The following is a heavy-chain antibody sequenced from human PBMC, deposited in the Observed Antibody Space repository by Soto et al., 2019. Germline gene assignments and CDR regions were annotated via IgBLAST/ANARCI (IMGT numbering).Heavy chain of an antibody. CDR1: GGSISSGDYY. J-gene: IGHJ6*02. CDR2: IYYSGST. D-gene: IGHD3-9*01. Sequence: SETLCLTCTVSGGSISSGDYYWSWIRQPPGKGLEWIGYIYYSGSTYYNPSLKSRVTISVDTSKNQFSLKLSSVTAADTAVYYCARALMYYDILTGYFAVKGYYYGMDVWGQGTTVTVSS. CDR3: ARALMYYDILTGYFAVKGYYYGMDV. V-gene: IGHV4-30-4*01.